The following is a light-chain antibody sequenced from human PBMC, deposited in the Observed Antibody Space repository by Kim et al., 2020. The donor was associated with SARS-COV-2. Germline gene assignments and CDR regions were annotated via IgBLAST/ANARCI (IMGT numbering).Light chain of an antibody. CDR1: NLGEKY. CDR2: QND. V-gene: IGLV3-1*01. CDR3: QAWDGSTFV. J-gene: IGLJ1*01. Sequence: SYELTQPPSVSVSPGQTASITCSGHNLGEKYACWYQHKPGLSPVLVIYQNDKRPSGIPERFSGSNSGNTASLTISGTQAVDEADYFCQAWDGSTFVFGTGTQLTVL.